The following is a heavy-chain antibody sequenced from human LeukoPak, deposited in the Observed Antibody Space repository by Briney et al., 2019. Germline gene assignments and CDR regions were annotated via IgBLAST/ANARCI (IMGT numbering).Heavy chain of an antibody. J-gene: IGHJ4*02. CDR2: ISYSGST. D-gene: IGHD2-15*01. CDR1: GGSISSGGYS. Sequence: SQTLSLTCAVSGGSISSGGYSWSWIRQPPGKGLEWIGSISYSGSTYYNPSLKSRVTISVDTSKNQFSLKLSSVTAADTAVYYCARGYCSGGSCYSSYWGQGTLVTVSS. V-gene: IGHV4-39*07. CDR3: ARGYCSGGSCYSSY.